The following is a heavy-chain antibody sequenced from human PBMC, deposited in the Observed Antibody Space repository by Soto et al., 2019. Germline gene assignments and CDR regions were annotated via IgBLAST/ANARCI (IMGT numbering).Heavy chain of an antibody. CDR1: GFTFSTYA. J-gene: IGHJ5*01. Sequence: EVHLLESGGGLVQPGGSLRLSCTASGFTFSTYAMTWVRQATGRGLEGVSGITASGGRTYYADSVKGRFTISRDNSKSTLYLQMNSLRAEHTAVYYCAKDTRYADYVRWFDSWGQGTLVTVSS. CDR3: AKDTRYADYVRWFDS. D-gene: IGHD4-17*01. V-gene: IGHV3-23*01. CDR2: ITASGGRT.